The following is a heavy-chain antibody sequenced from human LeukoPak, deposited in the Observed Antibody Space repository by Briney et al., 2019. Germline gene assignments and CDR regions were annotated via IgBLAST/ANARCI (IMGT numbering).Heavy chain of an antibody. V-gene: IGHV5-51*01. CDR3: ARLNTFSVTSPDSRYGFDI. D-gene: IGHD3-3*02. CDR2: IYPGDSHT. J-gene: IGHJ3*02. Sequence: GESLKISCEGSGYNFTTYWIAWVRQMPGKGLEWMGIIYPGDSHTTYSPSFQGQVTISADKSISTAFLQWRSLEASDTAIYYCARLNTFSVTSPDSRYGFDIWGQGTMVTVSS. CDR1: GYNFTTYW.